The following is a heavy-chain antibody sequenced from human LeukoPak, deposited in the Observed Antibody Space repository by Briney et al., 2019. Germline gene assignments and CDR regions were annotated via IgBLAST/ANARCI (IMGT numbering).Heavy chain of an antibody. CDR2: IYYSGST. CDR3: ARVFRGGSHCHFDL. D-gene: IGHD3-10*01. Sequence: PSGTLSLTCAVSPASITSADHYWSWLRQPPGKDPEWIAYIYYSGSTYYNPSLESRVTISIDTSEHQFSLKLTSVTAADTAVYYCARVFRGGSHCHFDLWGRGTLVTVSS. CDR1: PASITSADHY. J-gene: IGHJ2*01. V-gene: IGHV4-30-4*08.